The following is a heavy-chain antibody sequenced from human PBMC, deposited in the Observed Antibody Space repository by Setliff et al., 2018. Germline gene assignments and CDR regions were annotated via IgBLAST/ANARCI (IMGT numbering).Heavy chain of an antibody. CDR3: ARDSNYYSSGTKSGDYGMDV. Sequence: SETLSLTCTVSGGSISSSDYYWGWIRQPPGKGLEWIGYIYCSGSTYYNPSLKSRVTISVDTSKNQFSLKLSSVTAADTAVYYCARDSNYYSSGTKSGDYGMDVWGQGTTVTV. CDR1: GGSISSSDYY. J-gene: IGHJ6*02. CDR2: IYCSGST. V-gene: IGHV4-30-4*08. D-gene: IGHD3-10*01.